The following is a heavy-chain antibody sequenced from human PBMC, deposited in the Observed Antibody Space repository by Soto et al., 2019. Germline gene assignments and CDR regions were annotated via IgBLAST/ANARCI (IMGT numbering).Heavy chain of an antibody. CDR3: ARGDSGSYSRLFYFDY. Sequence: GASVKVSCKASGYTFTGYYMHWVRQAPGQGLEWMGWINPNSGGTNYAQKFQGWVTMTRDTSISTAYMELSRLRSDDTAVYYCARGDSGSYSRLFYFDYWGQGTLVTVSS. J-gene: IGHJ4*02. V-gene: IGHV1-2*04. D-gene: IGHD1-26*01. CDR2: INPNSGGT. CDR1: GYTFTGYY.